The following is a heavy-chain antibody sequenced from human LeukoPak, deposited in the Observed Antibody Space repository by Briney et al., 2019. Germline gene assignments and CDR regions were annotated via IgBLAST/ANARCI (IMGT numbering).Heavy chain of an antibody. Sequence: GSLRLSCAASGFTFSSYSMNWVRQPPGKGLEWIGEINHSGSTNYNPSLKSRVTISVDTSKNQFSLKLSSVTAADTAVYYCARVGYGDSSFDYWGQGTLVTVSS. CDR3: ARVGYGDSSFDY. CDR1: GFTFSSYS. D-gene: IGHD4-17*01. J-gene: IGHJ4*02. V-gene: IGHV4-34*01. CDR2: INHSGST.